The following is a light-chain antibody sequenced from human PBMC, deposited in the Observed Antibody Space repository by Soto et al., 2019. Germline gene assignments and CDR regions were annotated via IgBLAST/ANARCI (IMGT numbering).Light chain of an antibody. J-gene: IGKJ1*01. CDR2: DAS. V-gene: IGKV3-20*01. CDR3: QQYGSSPWT. Sequence: EVMLTHYRATLYWSQGERATVSCRASQSVSSYLAWYQQKPGQAPRLLIYDASNRATGIPARFSGSGSGTDFTLTISRLEPEDFAVYYCQQYGSSPWTFGQGTKVDIK. CDR1: QSVSSY.